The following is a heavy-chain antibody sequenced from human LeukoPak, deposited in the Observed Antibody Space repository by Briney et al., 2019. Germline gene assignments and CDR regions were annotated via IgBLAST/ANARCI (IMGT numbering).Heavy chain of an antibody. J-gene: IGHJ6*04. V-gene: IGHV4-59*01. CDR3: ARDPDLGATVV. CDR2: IYCNGST. CDR1: GCSISSYY. Sequence: PSQTLSLTCTVSGCSISSYYWSWIRQPPGKGLEWVGYIYCNGSTDTKHSLKTLVTRSSDTTKDQYTLTLRSVTGANTAATYGARDPDLGATVVWGKGTTVTVSS. D-gene: IGHD1-26*01.